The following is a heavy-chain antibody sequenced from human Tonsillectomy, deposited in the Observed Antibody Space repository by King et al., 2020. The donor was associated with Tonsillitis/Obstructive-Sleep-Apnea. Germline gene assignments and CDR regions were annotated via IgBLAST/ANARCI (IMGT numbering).Heavy chain of an antibody. V-gene: IGHV3-33*01. CDR2: IWYDGSNK. CDR3: ASVVGQRVGRIDY. CDR1: GFTFSSYG. Sequence: VQLVESGGGVVQPGRSLRLSCAASGFTFSSYGMHWVRQAPGKGLEWVAVIWYDGSNKYYADFVKRRFTISRDNSKNTLYLQKNILRAEDTSVYYCASVVGQRVGRIDYWGQGTLVTVSS. J-gene: IGHJ4*02. D-gene: IGHD6-6*01.